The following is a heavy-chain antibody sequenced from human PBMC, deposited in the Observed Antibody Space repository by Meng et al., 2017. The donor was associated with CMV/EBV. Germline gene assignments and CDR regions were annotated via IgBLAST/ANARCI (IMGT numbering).Heavy chain of an antibody. Sequence: GESLKISCAASGFTFSSYSMNWVRQAPGKGLEWVSSISSSSTIYYADSVKGRFTISRDNAKNSLYLQMNSLRAEDTAVYYCARWDIVTTFRKDYYYYGMDVWGQGTTVTVSS. CDR3: ARWDIVTTFRKDYYYYGMDV. J-gene: IGHJ6*02. V-gene: IGHV3-69-1*01. D-gene: IGHD5-12*01. CDR1: GFTFSSYS. CDR2: ISSSSTI.